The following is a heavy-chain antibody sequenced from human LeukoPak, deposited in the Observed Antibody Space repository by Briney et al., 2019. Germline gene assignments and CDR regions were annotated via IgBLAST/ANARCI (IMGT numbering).Heavy chain of an antibody. V-gene: IGHV3-7*01. Sequence: GGSLRLSCAASRFTLSTYWMSWVRQAPGKGLEWVAHIKLDGSQEYYVDPVKGRFTISRDSAKNSLYLQMNSLRAEDTAVYYCARGVPYDSWSGPHYSDYWGQGTLVTVSS. J-gene: IGHJ4*02. CDR3: ARGVPYDSWSGPHYSDY. CDR2: IKLDGSQE. D-gene: IGHD3-3*01. CDR1: RFTLSTYW.